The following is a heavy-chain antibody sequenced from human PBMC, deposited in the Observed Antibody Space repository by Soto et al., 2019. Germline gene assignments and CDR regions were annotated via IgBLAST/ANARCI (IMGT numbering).Heavy chain of an antibody. J-gene: IGHJ6*02. D-gene: IGHD3-10*01. Sequence: GASVKVSCKASGYTFTSYYMHWVRQAPGQGLEWMGIINPSGGSTSYAQKFQGRVTMTRDTSTSTVYMELSSLRSEDTAVYYCARAVTMVRGALGYYYYGMDVWGQGTPVTVSS. CDR2: INPSGGST. CDR3: ARAVTMVRGALGYYYYGMDV. V-gene: IGHV1-46*01. CDR1: GYTFTSYY.